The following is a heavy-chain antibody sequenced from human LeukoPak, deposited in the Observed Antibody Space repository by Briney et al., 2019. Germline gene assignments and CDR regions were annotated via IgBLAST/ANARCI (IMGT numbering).Heavy chain of an antibody. CDR2: IGHNGTT. CDR1: GGSFSDYN. J-gene: IGHJ5*02. D-gene: IGHD3-22*01. V-gene: IGHV4-34*01. Sequence: SETLSLTCAVYGGSFSDYNWTWIRQPPGKGLEWIGEIGHNGTTNYNPSLKGRVTISLDTSKNQFSLKLTSVTAADTAVYYCAASQYFYDSSGYYFDPWGQGTLVTVSS. CDR3: AASQYFYDSSGYYFDP.